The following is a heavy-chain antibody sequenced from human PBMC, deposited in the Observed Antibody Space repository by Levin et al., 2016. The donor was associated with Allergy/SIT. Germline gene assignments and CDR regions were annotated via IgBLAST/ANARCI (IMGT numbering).Heavy chain of an antibody. CDR3: ARERSPRGGIIINPLDFFNGLAV. Sequence: GGSLRLSCSASGFTVSAYAIYWIRQAPGKGLEYVSAINDDDDTPFYAGSVKGRFTISRDNFNSMVYLQMSSLRAEDTAVYYCARERSPRGGIIINPLDFFNGLAVWGQGTTVTVSS. CDR1: GFTVSAYA. CDR2: INDDDDTP. V-gene: IGHV3-64*04. D-gene: IGHD3-10*01. J-gene: IGHJ6*02.